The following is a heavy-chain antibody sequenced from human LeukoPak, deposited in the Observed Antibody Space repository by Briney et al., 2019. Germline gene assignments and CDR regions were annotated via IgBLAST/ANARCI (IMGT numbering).Heavy chain of an antibody. V-gene: IGHV4-30-4*08. Sequence: PSQTLSLTCTVSGGSISSGDYYWSWIRQPPGKGLEWIGYIYYSGSTYYNPFLKSRVTISVDTFKNQFSLKLSSVTAADTAVYYCARGLSQIVVVPAASGIRTYNWFDPWGRGTLVTVSS. CDR2: IYYSGST. CDR3: ARGLSQIVVVPAASGIRTYNWFDP. J-gene: IGHJ5*02. CDR1: GGSISSGDYY. D-gene: IGHD2-2*01.